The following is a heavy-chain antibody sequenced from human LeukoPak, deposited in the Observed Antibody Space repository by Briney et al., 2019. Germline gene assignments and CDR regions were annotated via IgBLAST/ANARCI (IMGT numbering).Heavy chain of an antibody. D-gene: IGHD5-18*01. CDR1: GYTFTGYY. CDR2: INPNSGGT. CDR3: ARWEVDTANGGGDDAFDI. V-gene: IGHV1-2*02. J-gene: IGHJ3*02. Sequence: ASVKVSCKASGYTFTGYYMHWVRQAPGQGLEWMGWINPNSGGTNYVQKFQGRVTMTRDTSISTAYIELSRLRSDDTAVYYCARWEVDTANGGGDDAFDIWGQGTMVTVSS.